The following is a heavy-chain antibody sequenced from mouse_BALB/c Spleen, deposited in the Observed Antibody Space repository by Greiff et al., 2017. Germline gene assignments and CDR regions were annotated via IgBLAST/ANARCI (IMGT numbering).Heavy chain of an antibody. CDR2: INPSTGYT. CDR1: GYTFTSYW. D-gene: IGHD1-1*01. Sequence: QVQLKQSGAELAKPGASVKMSCKASGYTFTSYWMHWVKQRPGQGLEWIGYINPSTGYTEYNQKFKDKATLTADKSSSTAYMQLSSLTSEDSAVYYCARVPYYYGSSYSAMDYWGQGTSVTVSS. CDR3: ARVPYYYGSSYSAMDY. J-gene: IGHJ4*01. V-gene: IGHV1-7*01.